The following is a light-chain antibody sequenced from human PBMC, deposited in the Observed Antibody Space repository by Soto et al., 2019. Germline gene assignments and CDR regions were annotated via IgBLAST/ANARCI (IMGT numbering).Light chain of an antibody. CDR1: HGISSA. J-gene: IGKJ5*01. V-gene: IGKV1-13*02. CDR3: QQFNSYPIT. Sequence: AIQLTQSPSSLSASVGDRVTITCRASHGISSALGWYQQKPGKAPKLLIYDASSLESGVPSRFSGSGSGTDFTLTISSLQPEDFANYYWQQFNSYPITFGQGTRLEIK. CDR2: DAS.